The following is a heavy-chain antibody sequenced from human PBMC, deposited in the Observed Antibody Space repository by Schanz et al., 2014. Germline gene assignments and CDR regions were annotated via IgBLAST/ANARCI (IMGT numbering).Heavy chain of an antibody. CDR1: GYTFTSYD. Sequence: QVQLVQSGAEVKKPGASVKVSCKASGYTFTSYDINWVRQATGQGLEWMRWMNPTTGNRAYAQNFQGRVTITSDTSSKTAYMDITSLKFEDPDLYYCAIHYGDRPLWGQGTLIAGSS. CDR3: AIHYGDRPL. J-gene: IGHJ4*02. CDR2: MNPTTGNR. D-gene: IGHD4-17*01. V-gene: IGHV1-8*01.